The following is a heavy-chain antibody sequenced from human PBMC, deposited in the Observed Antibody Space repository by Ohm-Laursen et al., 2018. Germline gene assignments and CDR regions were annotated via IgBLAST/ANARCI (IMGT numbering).Heavy chain of an antibody. CDR3: ARKGHYYDSRGYPDY. CDR2: ISSSSSTI. J-gene: IGHJ4*02. Sequence: SLRLSCAASGFTFSDYSMNWVRQAPGKGLGWVSYISSSSSTIYYADSVKGRFTISRDNVKNSLSLQMSSLRAEDTAMYYCARKGHYYDSRGYPDYWGQGTLVTVSS. CDR1: GFTFSDYS. D-gene: IGHD3-22*01. V-gene: IGHV3-48*01.